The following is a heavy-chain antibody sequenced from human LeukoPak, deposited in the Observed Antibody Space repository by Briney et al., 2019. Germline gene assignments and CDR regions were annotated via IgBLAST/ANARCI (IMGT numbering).Heavy chain of an antibody. CDR2: IKQDGSEK. V-gene: IGHV3-7*01. Sequence: PGGSLRLSCAASGFTFSSYWMSWVRQAPGKGLEWVANIKQDGSEKYYVDSVKGRFTISRDNAKNSLYLQMNSLRAEDTAVYYCARTSYIKWLRADDAFDIWGQGTMVTVSS. J-gene: IGHJ3*02. D-gene: IGHD5-12*01. CDR3: ARTSYIKWLRADDAFDI. CDR1: GFTFSSYW.